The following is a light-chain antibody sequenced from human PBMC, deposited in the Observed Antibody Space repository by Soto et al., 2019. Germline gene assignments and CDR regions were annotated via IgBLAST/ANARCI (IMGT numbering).Light chain of an antibody. V-gene: IGKV4-1*01. CDR3: QQYYSTPIT. CDR2: WAS. CDR1: QSVLYSSNNMNY. J-gene: IGKJ5*01. Sequence: DIVLTHSPDSLAVSLGERATINCKSSQSVLYSSNNMNYLAWYQQKPGQPPQLLIYWASTRESGVPDRFSGSGSGADFTLTISSLQAEDVAVYYCQQYYSTPITFGQGTRLEIK.